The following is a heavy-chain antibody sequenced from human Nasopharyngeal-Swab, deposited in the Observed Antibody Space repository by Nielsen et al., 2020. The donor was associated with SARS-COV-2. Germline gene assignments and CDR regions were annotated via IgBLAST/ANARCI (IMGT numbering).Heavy chain of an antibody. Sequence: RQAPGKGLEWIGSIYYSGSTCYNPSLKSRVTISVDTSKNQFSLKLSSVTAADTAVYYCARRVARAPRHEGDYYYGMDVWGQGTTVTVSS. CDR3: ARRVARAPRHEGDYYYGMDV. V-gene: IGHV4-39*01. D-gene: IGHD3-16*01. CDR2: IYYSGST. J-gene: IGHJ6*02.